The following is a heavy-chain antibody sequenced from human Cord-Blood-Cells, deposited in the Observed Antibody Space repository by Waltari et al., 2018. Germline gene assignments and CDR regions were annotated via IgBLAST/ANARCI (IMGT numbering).Heavy chain of an antibody. D-gene: IGHD3-9*01. CDR1: GFSLSTSGVG. Sequence: QITLKESGPTLVKPTQTLTLTCTFSGFSLSTSGVGVGWIRQPPGKALEWLALIYWEDDKRYIQCLKSMLAINKDTSKNQVVRTRSNMDTVDKATYYCAHSGRTGWLSAFDIWGQGTMVTVSS. V-gene: IGHV2-5*02. J-gene: IGHJ3*02. CDR3: AHSGRTGWLSAFDI. CDR2: IYWEDDK.